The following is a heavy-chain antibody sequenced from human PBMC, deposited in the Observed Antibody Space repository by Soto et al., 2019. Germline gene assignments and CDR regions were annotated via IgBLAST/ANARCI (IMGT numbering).Heavy chain of an antibody. Sequence: SETLSLTCTVSGGSISTYDWSWIRRPPGKGLEWIGYIYNSGSTHSNPSLQSRVTISVDTSKNQFSLKLSSVTAADTAIYYCARARITMVREVIKYNMDVWGQGTTVTVSS. J-gene: IGHJ6*02. CDR1: GGSISTYD. CDR3: ARARITMVREVIKYNMDV. D-gene: IGHD3-10*01. CDR2: IYNSGST. V-gene: IGHV4-59*01.